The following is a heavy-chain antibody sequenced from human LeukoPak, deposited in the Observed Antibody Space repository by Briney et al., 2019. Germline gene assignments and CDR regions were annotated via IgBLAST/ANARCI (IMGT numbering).Heavy chain of an antibody. CDR3: VRGNYDNRGYSNAFDI. V-gene: IGHV4-59*01. Sequence: PSGTLSLTCTVSGVSISSSYWSWIRQPPGKRLEWIGYTYYNGNTNSNPSLKSRVTISADTSKNQFSLKLSSVTAADTAVYYCVRGNYDNRGYSNAFDIWGQGAMVTVSS. J-gene: IGHJ3*02. D-gene: IGHD3-22*01. CDR2: TYYNGNT. CDR1: GVSISSSY.